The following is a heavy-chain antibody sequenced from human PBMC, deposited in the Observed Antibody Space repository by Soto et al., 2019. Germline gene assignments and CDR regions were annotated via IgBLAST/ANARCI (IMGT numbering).Heavy chain of an antibody. CDR1: GFTFSSYW. V-gene: IGHV3-7*01. CDR2: IKQDGSEK. D-gene: IGHD3-16*01. CDR3: AGYTDPPLGGSFDY. J-gene: IGHJ4*02. Sequence: GGSLRLSCAASGFTFSSYWMSWVRQAPGKGLEWVANIKQDGSEKYYVDSVKGRFTISRDNAKNSLYLQMNSLRAEDTAVYYGAGYTDPPLGGSFDYWGQGTLVTVSS.